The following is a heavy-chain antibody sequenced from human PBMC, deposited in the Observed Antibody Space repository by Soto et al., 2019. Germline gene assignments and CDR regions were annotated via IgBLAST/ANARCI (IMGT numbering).Heavy chain of an antibody. D-gene: IGHD4-17*01. Sequence: QVQLQESGPGLVKPSETLSLTCTVSGGSISSYYWSWIRQPPGKGLEWIGYIYYSGSTNYKPSLKSRVTISVDTSKNQFSLKLSSVTAADTAVYYCARGAYGDYVALAFDIWGQGTMVTVSS. CDR3: ARGAYGDYVALAFDI. V-gene: IGHV4-59*01. J-gene: IGHJ3*02. CDR1: GGSISSYY. CDR2: IYYSGST.